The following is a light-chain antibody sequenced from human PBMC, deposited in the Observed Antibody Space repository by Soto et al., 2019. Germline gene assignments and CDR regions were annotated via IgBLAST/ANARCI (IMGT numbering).Light chain of an antibody. Sequence: DIQMTQSPSSLSASIGDRVTITCRASQDINHYLFWFQQKPGKAPNLLIYTASTLKSGVPSRFSGGGSGTEFTLTISGLQPEDFATYYCQQYNTFSSFGQGTKVDIK. J-gene: IGKJ1*01. CDR3: QQYNTFSS. CDR1: QDINHY. CDR2: TAS. V-gene: IGKV1-16*01.